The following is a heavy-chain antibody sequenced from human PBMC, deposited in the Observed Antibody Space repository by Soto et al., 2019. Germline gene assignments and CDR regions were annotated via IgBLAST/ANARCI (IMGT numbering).Heavy chain of an antibody. Sequence: EVQMLQSGGGMVQPGGSLRLSCVGSGLTVGHYWMSWVRQAPGKGLVWVANIKIDGSEKYYVDSVQGRFAISRDNAKNSVFLQLNSLRTEDTAVYYCARELELVDGFDHWGQGSLVIVSP. D-gene: IGHD2-8*02. CDR3: ARELELVDGFDH. CDR1: GLTVGHYW. J-gene: IGHJ4*02. V-gene: IGHV3-7*03. CDR2: IKIDGSEK.